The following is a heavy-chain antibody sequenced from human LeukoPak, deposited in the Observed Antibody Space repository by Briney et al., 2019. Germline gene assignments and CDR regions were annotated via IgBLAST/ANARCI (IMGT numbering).Heavy chain of an antibody. CDR1: GFTFSSYG. V-gene: IGHV3-30*02. CDR2: IRSDGSNK. CDR3: AKEWDLSFDY. D-gene: IGHD1-26*01. J-gene: IGHJ4*02. Sequence: GGSLGLSCAASGFTFSSYGMHWVRQAPGKGLEWVTFIRSDGSNKYYADSVKGRFTISRDNSKNTLYLQMNSLRAEDTAVYYCAKEWDLSFDYWGQGTLVTVSS.